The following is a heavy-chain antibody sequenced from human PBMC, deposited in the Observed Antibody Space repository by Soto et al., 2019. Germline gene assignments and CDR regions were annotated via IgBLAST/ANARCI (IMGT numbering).Heavy chain of an antibody. Sequence: GASVKVSCKASGYTFTSYYMHWVRQAPGQGLEWMGIINPSGGSTSYAQKFQGRVTMTRDTSTSTVYMELSSLRSEDTAVYYCARCPYERGVITRGDYYYGMDVWGQGTTVTVSS. CDR1: GYTFTSYY. J-gene: IGHJ6*02. CDR2: INPSGGST. V-gene: IGHV1-46*01. CDR3: ARCPYERGVITRGDYYYGMDV. D-gene: IGHD3-10*02.